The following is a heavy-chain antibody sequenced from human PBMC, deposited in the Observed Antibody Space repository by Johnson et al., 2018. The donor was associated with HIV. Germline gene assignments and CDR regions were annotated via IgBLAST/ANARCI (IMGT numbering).Heavy chain of an antibody. J-gene: IGHJ3*02. Sequence: QLVESGGGVVQPGRSLRLSCAASGFTFSSYAMHWVRQAPGKGLEWVAVISYDGSNKYYADSVKGRFTISRDNSKNTLYLQMNSLRAEDTAVYYCARAGAVVITTEDAFDIWGQGTMVTVSS. CDR2: ISYDGSNK. V-gene: IGHV3-30-3*01. CDR3: ARAGAVVITTEDAFDI. D-gene: IGHD3-22*01. CDR1: GFTFSSYA.